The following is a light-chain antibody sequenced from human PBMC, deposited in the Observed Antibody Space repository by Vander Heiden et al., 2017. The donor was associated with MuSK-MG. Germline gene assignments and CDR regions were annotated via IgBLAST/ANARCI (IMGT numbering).Light chain of an antibody. J-gene: IGKJ1*01. CDR1: QDIRDS. V-gene: IGKV1-NL1*01. CDR3: RQYYSSPRT. Sequence: QMTQSPSSLSASAGDRVTITCRASQDIRDSLAWYQQKPGKAPRLLLYGALRLESGVPSRFSGSASGTDYTLTIDSLQPEDFATYSCRQYYSSPRTFGQGTKVEIK. CDR2: GAL.